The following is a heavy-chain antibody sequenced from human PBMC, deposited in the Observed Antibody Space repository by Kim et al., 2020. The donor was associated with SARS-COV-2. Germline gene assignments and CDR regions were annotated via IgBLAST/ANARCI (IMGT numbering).Heavy chain of an antibody. V-gene: IGHV5-51*01. D-gene: IGHD5-12*01. CDR1: GYSFTTYW. CDR2: IYPGDSET. J-gene: IGHJ5*02. CDR3: ARSTRGYSGYEGVWFDP. Sequence: GESLKISCKGSGYSFTTYWIGWVRQMPGKGLEWMAMIYPGDSETRYSPSFQGQVTISADTSISTAYLQWSSLKASDTAIYYCARSTRGYSGYEGVWFDPW.